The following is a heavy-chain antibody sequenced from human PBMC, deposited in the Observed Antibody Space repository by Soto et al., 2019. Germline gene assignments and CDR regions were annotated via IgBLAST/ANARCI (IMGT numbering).Heavy chain of an antibody. J-gene: IGHJ4*02. D-gene: IGHD2-15*01. CDR3: AREGTNRGGGSCEFDY. V-gene: IGHV1-2*04. Sequence: GASGKACCKGSGGTVIGSLIYWGSEAPGQRTERVGWINPNSGGTNYAQKFQGWVTMTRDTSISTAYMELSRLRSDDTAVYYCAREGTNRGGGSCEFDYWGQGTLVTVSS. CDR1: GGTVIGSL. CDR2: INPNSGGT.